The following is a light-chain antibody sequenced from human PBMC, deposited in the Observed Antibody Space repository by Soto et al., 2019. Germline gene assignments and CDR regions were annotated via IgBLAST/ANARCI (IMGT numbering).Light chain of an antibody. CDR3: QSFDSDNWKVV. Sequence: NFMLTQPHSVSQSPGKTVTVSCTRSSGSIDTNYVQWYQQRPGSAPSVVIYEDNQRPSGVPDRFSGSIDSASNSASLTISGLQTEDEADYYCQSFDSDNWKVVFGGGTKVTVL. V-gene: IGLV6-57*04. CDR1: SGSIDTNY. J-gene: IGLJ3*02. CDR2: EDN.